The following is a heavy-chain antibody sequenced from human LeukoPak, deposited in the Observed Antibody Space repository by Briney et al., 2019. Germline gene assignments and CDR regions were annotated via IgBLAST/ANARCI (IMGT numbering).Heavy chain of an antibody. CDR2: VDNDGGNP. J-gene: IGHJ6*03. D-gene: IGHD6-19*01. CDR3: AKDGLASGGWYAAGVYYYMDV. CDR1: GFTFGGYW. V-gene: IGHV3-74*01. Sequence: AGGSLRLSCAGSGFTFGGYWMHWVRHAPGKGLVWVSRVDNDGGNPIYEDSVKGRFTISRDNAKRTLYLQMSSLRAEDTAVYYCAKDGLASGGWYAAGVYYYMDVWGKGTTVTVS.